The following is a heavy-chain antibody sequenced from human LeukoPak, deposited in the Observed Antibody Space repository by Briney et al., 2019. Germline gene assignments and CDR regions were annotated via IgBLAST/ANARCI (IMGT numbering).Heavy chain of an antibody. CDR3: VRNMIAVAGLDY. J-gene: IGHJ4*02. V-gene: IGHV3-48*03. CDR2: ISSGANSR. Sequence: GGSLRLSCTASGFTFSHYEMNWVRQAPGEGLEWISYISSGANSRCYPDSVKGRFTISRDNAKNSLFLQMDSLTAEDTGIYYCVRNMIAVAGLDYWGQGILVSVSS. D-gene: IGHD6-13*01. CDR1: GFTFSHYE.